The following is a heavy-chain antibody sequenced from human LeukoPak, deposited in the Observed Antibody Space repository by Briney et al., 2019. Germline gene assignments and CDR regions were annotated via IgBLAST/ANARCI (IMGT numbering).Heavy chain of an antibody. CDR1: GGSVNVYY. CDR3: ARDSSGWYFFDY. V-gene: IGHV4-59*02. CDR2: IYYSGST. J-gene: IGHJ4*02. D-gene: IGHD6-19*01. Sequence: SETLSLTCTVSGGSVNVYYWSWIRQPPGKGLEWIGYIYYSGSTNYNPSLKSRVTISIDTSKNQFSLKLSSVTAADTAVYYCARDSSGWYFFDYWGQGTLVSVSS.